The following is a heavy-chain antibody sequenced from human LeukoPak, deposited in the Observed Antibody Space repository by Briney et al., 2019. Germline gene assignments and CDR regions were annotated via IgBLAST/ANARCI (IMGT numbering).Heavy chain of an antibody. V-gene: IGHV4-34*01. CDR2: INHSGST. Sequence: SETLSLTCTVYGKSFSGYYWTCIRQSPGKGLEWIGEINHSGSTNYNPSLKSRVSISIDTSKNHLSLKLSSVTTADTAVYYCARGRVSVTGYYFAMDVWGQGTTVTVS. D-gene: IGHD2-21*02. J-gene: IGHJ6*02. CDR3: ARGRVSVTGYYFAMDV. CDR1: GKSFSGYY.